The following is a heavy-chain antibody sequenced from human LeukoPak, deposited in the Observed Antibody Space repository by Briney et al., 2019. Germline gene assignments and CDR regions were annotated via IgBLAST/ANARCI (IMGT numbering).Heavy chain of an antibody. Sequence: ASVKVSCKASGYTFTSYGISWVRQAPGQGLEWMGWISAYNGNTNYAQKLQGRVTMTTDTSTSTAYMELRSLRSDDTAVYYCARDPYSSSWYGEDAFDIWGQGTMVTVSS. CDR3: ARDPYSSSWYGEDAFDI. V-gene: IGHV1-18*01. J-gene: IGHJ3*02. D-gene: IGHD6-13*01. CDR2: ISAYNGNT. CDR1: GYTFTSYG.